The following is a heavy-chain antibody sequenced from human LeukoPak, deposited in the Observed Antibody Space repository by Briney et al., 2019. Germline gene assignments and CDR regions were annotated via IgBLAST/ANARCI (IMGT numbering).Heavy chain of an antibody. J-gene: IGHJ5*02. CDR1: GYTFTSYD. D-gene: IGHD3-3*01. CDR3: ARDGGITIFGVVINAGNWFDP. Sequence: GASVKVSCKTSGYTFTSYDINWVRQATGQGLEWMGWMNPNSGNTGYAQKLQGRVTMTTDTSTSTAYMELRSLRSDDTAVYYCARDGGITIFGVVINAGNWFDPWGQGTLVTVSS. CDR2: MNPNSGNT. V-gene: IGHV1-8*01.